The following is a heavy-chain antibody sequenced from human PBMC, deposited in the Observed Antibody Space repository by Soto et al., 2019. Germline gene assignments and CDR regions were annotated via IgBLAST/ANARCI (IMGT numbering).Heavy chain of an antibody. J-gene: IGHJ4*02. CDR3: ARFHEIAAAGKGVHTSVRDY. CDR1: GFTFSSYA. CDR2: ISYDGSNK. Sequence: GGSLRLSCAASGFTFSSYAMHWVRQAPGKGLEWVAVISYDGSNKYYADSVKGRFTISRDNSKNTLYLQMNSLRAEDTAVYYCARFHEIAAAGKGVHTSVRDYWGQGTLVTVSS. D-gene: IGHD6-13*01. V-gene: IGHV3-30-3*01.